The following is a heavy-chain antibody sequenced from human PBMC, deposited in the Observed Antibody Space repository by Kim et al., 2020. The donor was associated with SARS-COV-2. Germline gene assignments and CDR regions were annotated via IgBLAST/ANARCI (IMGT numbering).Heavy chain of an antibody. V-gene: IGHV3-21*01. Sequence: GGSLRLSCAASGFTFSSYSMNWVRQAPGKGLEWVSSISSSSSYIYYADSVKGRFTISRDNAKNSLYLQMNSLRAEDTAVYYCARDGDPLVGASREDYWGQGDLVTVSS. CDR2: ISSSSSYI. CDR1: GFTFSSYS. J-gene: IGHJ4*02. CDR3: ARDGDPLVGASREDY. D-gene: IGHD1-26*01.